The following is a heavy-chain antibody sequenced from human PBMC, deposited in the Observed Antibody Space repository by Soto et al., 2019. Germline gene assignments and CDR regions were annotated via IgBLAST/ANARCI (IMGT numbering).Heavy chain of an antibody. Sequence: SETLSLTCTVSGGSISSYYWSWIRQPPGKGLEWIGYIYYSGSTNYNPSLKSRVTISVDTSKNQFSLKLSSVTAADTAVYYCAREATTGDAFDICGQGTMVTVSS. D-gene: IGHD1-26*01. CDR2: IYYSGST. J-gene: IGHJ3*02. CDR1: GGSISSYY. V-gene: IGHV4-59*01. CDR3: AREATTGDAFDI.